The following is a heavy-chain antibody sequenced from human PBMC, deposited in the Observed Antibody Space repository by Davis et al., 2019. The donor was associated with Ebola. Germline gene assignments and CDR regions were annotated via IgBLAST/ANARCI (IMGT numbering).Heavy chain of an antibody. CDR3: ALGVGKYSSPDY. V-gene: IGHV1-18*01. J-gene: IGHJ4*02. D-gene: IGHD6-6*01. Sequence: ASVKVSCKASGYTFTSYGISWVRQAPGQGLEWMGWISAYNGNTNYAQKFQGRVTMTRDTSISTAYMELRSLRSDDTAVYYCALGVGKYSSPDYWGQGTLVTVSS. CDR2: ISAYNGNT. CDR1: GYTFTSYG.